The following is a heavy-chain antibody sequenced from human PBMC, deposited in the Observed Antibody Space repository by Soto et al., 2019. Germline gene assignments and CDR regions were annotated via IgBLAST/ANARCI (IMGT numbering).Heavy chain of an antibody. J-gene: IGHJ6*04. Sequence: TLCLTCTVSGGTIGGGGDSWSWIRQPPGKGLEWIGYIYYSGSTYYNPSLKSRVTISVDTSKNQFSLKLSSVTAADTAVYYCARAPPVVTAFWGKGATVPGSS. CDR3: ARAPPVVTAF. V-gene: IGHV4-30-2*05. CDR2: IYYSGST. CDR1: GGTIGGGGDS. D-gene: IGHD5-18*01.